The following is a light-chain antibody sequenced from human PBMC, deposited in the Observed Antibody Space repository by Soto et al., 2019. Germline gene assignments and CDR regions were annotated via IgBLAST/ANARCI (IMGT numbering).Light chain of an antibody. Sequence: EIVLTQSPGTLSLSPGEGATLSCRARQSVSSSYLAWYQQKPGQAPRLLIYGASSRATGIPDRFSGSGSGTDFTLTISRLEPEDFAVYYCQQYGSSPPWTFGQGTKVDIK. CDR2: GAS. J-gene: IGKJ1*01. CDR1: QSVSSSY. CDR3: QQYGSSPPWT. V-gene: IGKV3-20*01.